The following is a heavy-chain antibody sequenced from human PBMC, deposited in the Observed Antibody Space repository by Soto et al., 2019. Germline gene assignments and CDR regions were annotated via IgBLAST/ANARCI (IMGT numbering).Heavy chain of an antibody. V-gene: IGHV3-23*01. CDR1: GFAFSSHP. Sequence: VGSLRLSCAASGFAFSSHPMSWVRQAPEKGLEWVAGISDGGDLTYNADPVRGRFTISRDNSRNTLYLQMNSLRAEDTAVYYCARRVIGSSRAFDIWGQGTMVTVSS. CDR3: ARRVIGSSRAFDI. CDR2: ISDGGDLT. J-gene: IGHJ3*02. D-gene: IGHD3-10*01.